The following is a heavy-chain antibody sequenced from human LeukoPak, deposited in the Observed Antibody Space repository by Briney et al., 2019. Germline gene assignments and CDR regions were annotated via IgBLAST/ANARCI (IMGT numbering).Heavy chain of an antibody. Sequence: GASVKVSCKASGYTFTGYYMHWVRQAPGQGLEWMGWINPNSGGTNYAQKFQGWVTMTRDTSISTAYMELSRLRSDDTAVYYCARDLSVGGSPEGKNTFDIWGQGAMVTVSS. J-gene: IGHJ3*02. D-gene: IGHD2-15*01. V-gene: IGHV1-2*04. CDR2: INPNSGGT. CDR3: ARDLSVGGSPEGKNTFDI. CDR1: GYTFTGYY.